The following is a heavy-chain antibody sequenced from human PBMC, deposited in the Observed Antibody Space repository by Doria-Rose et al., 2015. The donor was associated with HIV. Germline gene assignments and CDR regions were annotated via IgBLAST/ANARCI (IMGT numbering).Heavy chain of an antibody. V-gene: IGHV2-26*01. Sequence: QVTLKESGPVLVKPTETLTLTCTVSGVSLSSPGMGVSWIRQPPGKALEWRAHIFSDDERSYQTSLKSRLTISRGTSKSQVVLTMTDMDPVDTATYYCARIKSSRWYHKYYFDFWGQGTLVIVSA. J-gene: IGHJ4*02. D-gene: IGHD6-13*01. CDR2: IFSDDER. CDR3: ARIKSSRWYHKYYFDF. CDR1: GVSLSSPGMG.